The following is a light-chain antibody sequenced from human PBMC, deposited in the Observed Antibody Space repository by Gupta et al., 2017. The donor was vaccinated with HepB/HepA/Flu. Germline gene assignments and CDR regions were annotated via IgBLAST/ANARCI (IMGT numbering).Light chain of an antibody. Sequence: DIQMTQFPSSLSASVGDRVTITCQATQDINNYLNWYQQRPGKAPKLLISDASNLEAGVPSRFSGSGSGTHFTFTISGLQPEDLATYYCQQYDDLPIFTFGPGTKVELK. CDR2: DAS. CDR1: QDINNY. V-gene: IGKV1-33*01. J-gene: IGKJ3*01. CDR3: QQYDDLPIFT.